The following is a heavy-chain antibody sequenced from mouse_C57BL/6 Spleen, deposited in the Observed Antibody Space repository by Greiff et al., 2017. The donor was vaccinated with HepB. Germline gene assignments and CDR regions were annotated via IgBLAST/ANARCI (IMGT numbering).Heavy chain of an antibody. CDR1: GYTFTSYW. CDR3: ARDGDWERFAY. CDR2: IYPSDSET. Sequence: VQLQQSGAELVRPGSSVKLSCKASGYTFTSYWMDWVKQRPGQGLEWIGNIYPSDSETHYNQKFKDKATLTVDKSSSTAYMQLSSLTSEDSAVYYCARDGDWERFAYWGQGTLVTVSA. D-gene: IGHD4-1*01. J-gene: IGHJ3*01. V-gene: IGHV1-61*01.